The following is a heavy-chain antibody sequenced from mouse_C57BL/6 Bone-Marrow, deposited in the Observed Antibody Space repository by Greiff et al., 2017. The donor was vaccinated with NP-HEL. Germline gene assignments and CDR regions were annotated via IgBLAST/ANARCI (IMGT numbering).Heavy chain of an antibody. CDR3: ARLGYAMDY. J-gene: IGHJ4*01. CDR2: IHPNSGST. V-gene: IGHV1-64*01. CDR1: GYTFTSYW. Sequence: QVHVKQPGAELVKPGASVKLSCKASGYTFTSYWMHWVKQRPGQGLEWIGMIHPNSGSTNYNEKFKSKATLTVDKSSSTAYMQLSSLTSEDSAVYYCARLGYAMDYWGQGTSVTVSS. D-gene: IGHD4-1*01.